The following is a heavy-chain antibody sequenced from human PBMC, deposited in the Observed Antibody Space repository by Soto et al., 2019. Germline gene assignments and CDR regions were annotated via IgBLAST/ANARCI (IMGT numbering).Heavy chain of an antibody. Sequence: EVQVLESGGGLVQPGGSLRLSCEGSGFTVSSHAMTWIRQAPGKGPEWVSTVTADGGTYYADSVKGRFAMSRDTSENTXXXXXXXXXXXXXXXXXXXPHXXXXXXXXQYDAFAIRGQGTMVTVSS. CDR2: VTADGGT. V-gene: IGHV3-23*01. D-gene: IGHD4-4*01. J-gene: IGHJ3*02. CDR1: GFTVSSHA. CDR3: XPHXXXXXXXXQYDAFAI.